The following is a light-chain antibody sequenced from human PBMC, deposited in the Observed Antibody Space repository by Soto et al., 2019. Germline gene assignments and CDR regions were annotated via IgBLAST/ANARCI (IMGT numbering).Light chain of an antibody. J-gene: IGKJ1*01. CDR1: QSLRSVY. Sequence: IVLTQSPGTLSLSPGERATLSCRASQSLRSVYLVWYQQRPGQAPRLLIYNTSKRATGIPDRFSGSGSGTDFSLTISRLEPEDFAVYYCQQYGSSPRTFGQGTKVEIK. CDR2: NTS. V-gene: IGKV3-20*01. CDR3: QQYGSSPRT.